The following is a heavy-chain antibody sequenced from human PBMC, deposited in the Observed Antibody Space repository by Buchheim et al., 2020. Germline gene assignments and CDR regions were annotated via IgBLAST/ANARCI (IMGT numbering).Heavy chain of an antibody. D-gene: IGHD5-18*01. CDR1: GFTFSSYG. J-gene: IGHJ6*04. V-gene: IGHV3-30*18. Sequence: QVQLVESGGGVVQPGRSLRLSCAASGFTFSSYGMHWVRQAPGKGLEWVAVISYDGSNKYYADSVKGRFTISRDNSKNTLYLQMNSLRAEDTAVYYCAKQRYSPYYYYGMDVWGKGT. CDR3: AKQRYSPYYYYGMDV. CDR2: ISYDGSNK.